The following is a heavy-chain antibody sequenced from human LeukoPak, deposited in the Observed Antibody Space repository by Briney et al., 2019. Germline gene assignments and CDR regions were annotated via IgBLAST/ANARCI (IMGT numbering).Heavy chain of an antibody. V-gene: IGHV1-46*01. CDR3: AKGPPGSDNDWYFDL. CDR1: GYTFTSYY. Sequence: ASVKVSCKASGYTFTSYYMHRVRQAPGQGLEWMGIINPSGGSTSYAQKFQGRVTMTRDMSTSTVYMELSSLRSEDTAVYFCAKGPPGSDNDWYFDLWGRGTLVTVSS. J-gene: IGHJ2*01. D-gene: IGHD6-19*01. CDR2: INPSGGST.